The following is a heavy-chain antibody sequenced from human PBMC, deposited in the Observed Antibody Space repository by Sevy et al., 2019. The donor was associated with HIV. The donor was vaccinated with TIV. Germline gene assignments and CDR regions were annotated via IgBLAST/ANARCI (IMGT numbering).Heavy chain of an antibody. CDR2: TYYRSTWHK. Sequence: SQTLSLTCAISGDTVSSDSAAWNWIRQSPARGLEWLGRTYYRSTWHKDYATSLNSRMAITPDPSKNQFSLQLNSVTPEDTAVYYCARDHNFVLDYWGQGIVVTVSS. V-gene: IGHV6-1*01. J-gene: IGHJ4*02. D-gene: IGHD1-20*01. CDR3: ARDHNFVLDY. CDR1: GDTVSSDSAA.